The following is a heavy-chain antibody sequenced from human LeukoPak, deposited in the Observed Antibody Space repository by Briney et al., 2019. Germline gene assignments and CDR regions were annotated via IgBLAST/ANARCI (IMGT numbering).Heavy chain of an antibody. CDR1: GYSVNSGYH. D-gene: IGHD4-23*01. J-gene: IGHJ4*02. CDR3: ARDLGKGGNSDY. CDR2: ISHFGAT. V-gene: IGHV4-38-2*02. Sequence: SETLSLTCVVSGYSVNSGYHGGWVRQAPGKGLEWIGSISHFGATAYNPSLRSRVTISLDTSKSQFSLKLTSVTAADTAVYFCARDLGKGGNSDYWGQGILVTVSS.